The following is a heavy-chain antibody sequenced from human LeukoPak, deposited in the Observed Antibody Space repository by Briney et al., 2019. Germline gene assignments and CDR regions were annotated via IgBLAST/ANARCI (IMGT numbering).Heavy chain of an antibody. CDR1: GDSISGFY. CDR3: ARGHRWFDP. V-gene: IGHV4-59*01. Sequence: PSETLSLTCAVSGDSISGFYWSWIQQPPGKGLEWIGYIFYTGSTNYNPSLKSRVTISVDTSKNQFSLKLTSVTAADTAVYYCARGHRWFDPWGQGTLVTVSS. CDR2: IFYTGST. J-gene: IGHJ5*02. D-gene: IGHD2-21*01.